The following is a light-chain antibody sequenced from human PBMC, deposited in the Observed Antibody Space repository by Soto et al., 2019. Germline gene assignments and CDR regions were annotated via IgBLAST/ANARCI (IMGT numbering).Light chain of an antibody. CDR2: AAS. CDR1: QGISNY. CDR3: QKYNSAPWT. Sequence: DIQMRKSPARLCAAEGERVALTCRASQGISNYLAWYQQKPGKVPKLLIYAASTLQSGVSSRFSGSGSGTDFTLTISSLQPEDVATYYGQKYNSAPWTFGVGTKGDIK. J-gene: IGKJ1*01. V-gene: IGKV1-27*01.